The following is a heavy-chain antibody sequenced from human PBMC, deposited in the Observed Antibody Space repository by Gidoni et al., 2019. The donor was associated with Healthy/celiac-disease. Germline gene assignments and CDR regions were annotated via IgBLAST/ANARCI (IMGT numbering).Heavy chain of an antibody. CDR3: ARADYYDSSGYYSRFRY. CDR2: IIPIFGTA. J-gene: IGHJ4*02. Sequence: QVQLVQSGAEVKKPGSSVKVSCKASGGTFSSYAISWVRQAPGQGLGWMGGIIPIFGTANYAQKFQGRVTITADESTSTAYMELSSLRSEDTAVYYCARADYYDSSGYYSRFRYWGQGTLVTVSS. CDR1: GGTFSSYA. V-gene: IGHV1-69*01. D-gene: IGHD3-22*01.